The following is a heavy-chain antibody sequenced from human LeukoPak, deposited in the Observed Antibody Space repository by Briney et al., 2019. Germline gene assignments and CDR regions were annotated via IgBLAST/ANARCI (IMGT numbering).Heavy chain of an antibody. V-gene: IGHV3-23*01. D-gene: IGHD4-17*01. CDR2: ISSSGGST. CDR1: GFTFSSYA. Sequence: GGSLRLSCAASGFTFSSYAMSWVRQAPGKGLEWVSAISSSGGSTYYADSVKGRCTISRDNSKNTLYLQMNSLRAEDTAVYYCAKARLLDYGDYVGWFDPWGQGTLVTVSS. CDR3: AKARLLDYGDYVGWFDP. J-gene: IGHJ5*02.